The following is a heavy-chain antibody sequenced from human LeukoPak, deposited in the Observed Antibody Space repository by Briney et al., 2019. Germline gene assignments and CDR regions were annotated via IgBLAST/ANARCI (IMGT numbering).Heavy chain of an antibody. CDR2: INHSGST. D-gene: IGHD5-18*01. CDR3: ARHLSGITGYTYGRGVDY. V-gene: IGHV4-34*01. Sequence: PSETLSLTCAVYGGSFSGYYWSWIRQPPGKGLEWIGEINHSGSTNYNPSLKSRVTISVDTSKNQFSLKLSSVTAADTAVYYCARHLSGITGYTYGRGVDYWGQGTPVTVSS. CDR1: GGSFSGYY. J-gene: IGHJ4*02.